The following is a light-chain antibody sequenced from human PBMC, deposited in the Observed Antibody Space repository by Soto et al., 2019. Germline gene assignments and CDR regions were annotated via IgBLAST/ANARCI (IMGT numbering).Light chain of an antibody. CDR1: SSNIGSNI. CDR2: SNN. CDR3: AACDDSLNGVV. Sequence: QSVLTQPPSASGTPGQRVTISCSGSSSNIGSNIVNWYQQLPGTAPKLLIYSNNRRPSGVPDRFSGSKSGTSASLAISGLQAEDEADYYCAACDDSLNGVVFGGGTQLTVL. J-gene: IGLJ2*01. V-gene: IGLV1-44*01.